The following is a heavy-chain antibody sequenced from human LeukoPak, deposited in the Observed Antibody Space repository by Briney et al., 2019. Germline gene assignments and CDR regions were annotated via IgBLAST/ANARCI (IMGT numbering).Heavy chain of an antibody. CDR1: GFTFSTYS. J-gene: IGHJ5*02. CDR3: ARDLCSSTSCRYIWFDP. Sequence: GGSLRLSCAASGFTFSTYSMSWVRQAPGKGLEWVANIKQDGSEKYYVDPVKGRFTISRDNAKNSLYLQMNSLRAEDTAVYYCARDLCSSTSCRYIWFDPWGQGTLVTVSS. D-gene: IGHD2-2*01. V-gene: IGHV3-7*01. CDR2: IKQDGSEK.